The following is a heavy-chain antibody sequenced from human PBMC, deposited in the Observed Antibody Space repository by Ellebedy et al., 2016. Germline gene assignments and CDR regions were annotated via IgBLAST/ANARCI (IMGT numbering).Heavy chain of an antibody. V-gene: IGHV1-18*01. J-gene: IGHJ4*02. Sequence: ASVKVSCKASGYTFSSYGMSWVRQAPGQGLEWMGWISAYNGNTNYAQKLQGRVTMTTETSTTIAYMELRSLRSDDTAVYYCARGSSGWMAIDYWGQGTLVTVSS. D-gene: IGHD6-19*01. CDR2: ISAYNGNT. CDR1: GYTFSSYG. CDR3: ARGSSGWMAIDY.